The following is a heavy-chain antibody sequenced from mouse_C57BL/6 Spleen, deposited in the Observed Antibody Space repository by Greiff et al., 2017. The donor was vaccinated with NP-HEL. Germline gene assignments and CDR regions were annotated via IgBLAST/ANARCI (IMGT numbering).Heavy chain of an antibody. CDR2: INPNYGTT. Sequence: EVKLQESGPELVKPGASVKISCKASGYSFTDYNMNWVKQSNGKSLEWIGVINPNYGTTSYNQKFKGKATLTVDQSSSTAYMQLNSLTSEDSAVYYCAREEYYCSSHPGAMDYWGQGTSVTVSS. D-gene: IGHD1-1*01. J-gene: IGHJ4*01. CDR3: AREEYYCSSHPGAMDY. CDR1: GYSFTDYN. V-gene: IGHV1-39*01.